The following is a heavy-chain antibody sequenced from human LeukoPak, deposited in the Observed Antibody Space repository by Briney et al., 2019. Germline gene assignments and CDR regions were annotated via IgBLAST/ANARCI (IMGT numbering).Heavy chain of an antibody. J-gene: IGHJ6*02. D-gene: IGHD3-22*01. V-gene: IGHV4-59*01. CDR3: ARDYLSDSSGYSPYYYYYGMDV. CDR1: GGSISSYY. Sequence: SETLSLTCTVSGGSISSYYWSWIRQPPGKGLEWIGYIYYSGSTNYNPSLKSRVTISVDTSKNQFSLKLSSVTAADTAVYYCARDYLSDSSGYSPYYYYYGMDVWGQGTTVTVSS. CDR2: IYYSGST.